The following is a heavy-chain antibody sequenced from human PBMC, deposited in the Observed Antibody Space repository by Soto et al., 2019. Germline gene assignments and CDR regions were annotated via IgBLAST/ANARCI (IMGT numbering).Heavy chain of an antibody. J-gene: IGHJ4*02. CDR2: ISSSGGTI. CDR1: GFTFSTYS. Sequence: GESLRLSCADSGFTFSTYSMNWVRQAPGKGLEWVSYISSSGGTIYYADSVKGRFTISRDNSRNTLFLQMNSLRAEDTAVYYCARDYYKYYDSSGYYRSPAYWGQGTLVTVSS. D-gene: IGHD3-22*01. V-gene: IGHV3-48*01. CDR3: ARDYYKYYDSSGYYRSPAY.